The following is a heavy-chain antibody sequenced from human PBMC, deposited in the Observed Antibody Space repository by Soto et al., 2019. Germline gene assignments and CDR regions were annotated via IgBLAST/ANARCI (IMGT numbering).Heavy chain of an antibody. J-gene: IGHJ5*02. V-gene: IGHV4-39*01. CDR1: GGSISSSSYY. CDR2: IYYSGST. Sequence: SETLSLTCTVSGGSISSSSYYWGWIRQPLGKGLEWIGSIYYSGSTYYNPSLKSRVTISVDTSKNQFSLKLSSVTAADTAVYYCARAPIVVVPAAIGHWFDPWGQGTLVTVSS. D-gene: IGHD2-2*01. CDR3: ARAPIVVVPAAIGHWFDP.